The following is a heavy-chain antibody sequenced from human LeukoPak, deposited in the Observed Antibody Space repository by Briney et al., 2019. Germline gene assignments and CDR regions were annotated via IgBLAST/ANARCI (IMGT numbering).Heavy chain of an antibody. CDR2: ISAYNGNT. D-gene: IGHD3-10*01. V-gene: IGHV1-18*04. CDR1: GYTFTSYY. Sequence: GASVKVSCKASGYTFTSYYMHWVRQAPGQGLEWMGWISAYNGNTNYAQKLQGRVTMTTDTSTSTAYMELRSLRSDDTAVYYCARDNIWFGELPGGPSYYYYYYGMDVWGKGTTVTVSS. J-gene: IGHJ6*04. CDR3: ARDNIWFGELPGGPSYYYYYYGMDV.